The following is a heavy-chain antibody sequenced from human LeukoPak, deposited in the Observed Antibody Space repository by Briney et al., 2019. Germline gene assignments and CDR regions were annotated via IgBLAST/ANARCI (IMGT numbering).Heavy chain of an antibody. V-gene: IGHV4-39*01. Sequence: PSETLSLTCTVSGGSISSSSYYWGWIRQPPGKGLEWIGSIYYSGSTYYNPSLKSRVTISVDTSKNQFSLKLSSVTAADTAVYYCARQDVGIAARPSDYWGQGTLVTVSS. CDR3: ARQDVGIAARPSDY. J-gene: IGHJ4*02. CDR1: GGSISSSSYY. CDR2: IYYSGST. D-gene: IGHD6-6*01.